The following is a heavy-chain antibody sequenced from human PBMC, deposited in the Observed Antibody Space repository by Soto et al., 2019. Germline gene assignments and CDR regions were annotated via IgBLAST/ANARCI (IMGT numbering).Heavy chain of an antibody. CDR1: GFTFSSYA. CDR2: ISYDGSNK. D-gene: IGHD2-15*01. Sequence: QVQLVESGGGVVQPGRSLRLSCAASGFTFSSYAMHWVRQAPGKGLVWVAVISYDGSNKYYADSVKGRFTISRDNAKNTLDLQINSLRAEDTAVYYCARDPDLLGIFEYYYGMDVWGQGTTVTVSS. V-gene: IGHV3-30-3*01. CDR3: ARDPDLLGIFEYYYGMDV. J-gene: IGHJ6*02.